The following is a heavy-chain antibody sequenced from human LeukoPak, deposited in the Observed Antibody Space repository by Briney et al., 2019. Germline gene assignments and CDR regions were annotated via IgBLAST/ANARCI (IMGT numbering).Heavy chain of an antibody. CDR3: ARVSDALDAFDI. Sequence: GSLRLSCAASGFTFDDYGMSWVRQAPGKGLEWVSGINWNGGSTGYADSVKGRFTISRDNAKNSLYLQMNSLRAEDTALYHCARVSDALDAFDIWGQGTMVTVSS. D-gene: IGHD2-2*01. V-gene: IGHV3-20*01. CDR2: INWNGGST. J-gene: IGHJ3*02. CDR1: GFTFDDYG.